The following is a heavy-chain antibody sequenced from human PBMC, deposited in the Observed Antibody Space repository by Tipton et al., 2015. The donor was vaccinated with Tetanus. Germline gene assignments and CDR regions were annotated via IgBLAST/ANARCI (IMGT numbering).Heavy chain of an antibody. CDR1: GGSLDSGLFY. CDR2: VYYTGST. J-gene: IGHJ4*02. Sequence: LRLSCSLSGGSLDSGLFYWNWIRQPPGKGLEWSGFVYYTGSTSYNPYLGSRVAISLDTSKNQFSLKLTSVTAADTAMYFCAGGWYFHSWGQGTQVTVSS. V-gene: IGHV4-61*01. CDR3: AGGWYFHS. D-gene: IGHD6-13*01.